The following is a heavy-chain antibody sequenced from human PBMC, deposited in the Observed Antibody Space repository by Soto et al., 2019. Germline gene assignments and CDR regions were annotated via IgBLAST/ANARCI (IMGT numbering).Heavy chain of an antibody. CDR2: ISYDERTT. CDR1: GFTFSNYW. V-gene: IGHV3-74*01. Sequence: EVQQVESGAGLVLPGGSLRLSSAASGFTFSNYWMHWIREAPGKGLVWVSRISYDERTTSYADSVKGRFTISRDNAKNTVFLEMKSLRAEDTAVYYCARGGASHAHPPDHWGQGTLVTVSS. CDR3: ARGGASHAHPPDH. J-gene: IGHJ4*02. D-gene: IGHD2-8*01.